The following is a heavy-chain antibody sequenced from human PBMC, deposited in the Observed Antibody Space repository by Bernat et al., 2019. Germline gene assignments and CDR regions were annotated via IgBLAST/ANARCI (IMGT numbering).Heavy chain of an antibody. CDR3: ARGGRIAAGPGYGNWFDP. Sequence: QVQLVQSGAEVKKPGASVKVSCKASGYTFTGYYMHSVRQAPGQGLEWMGRINPNSGGTNYAQKLQGRETRTRDTAIRTAYIELSRLRSEDTAVYYGARGGRIAAGPGYGNWFDPWGQGTLVTVSS. J-gene: IGHJ5*02. D-gene: IGHD6-6*01. V-gene: IGHV1-2*06. CDR2: INPNSGGT. CDR1: GYTFTGYY.